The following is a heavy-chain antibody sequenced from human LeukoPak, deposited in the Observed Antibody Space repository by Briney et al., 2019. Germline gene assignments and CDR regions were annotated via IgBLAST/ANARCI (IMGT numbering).Heavy chain of an antibody. Sequence: GGSLRLSCAASGFTFSSYAMSWVRQAPGKGLEWVSAISGSGGSTYYADSVKGRFTISRDNSKNTLYLQMNSLRAEDTAVYYCAKDDLPTIFGVVITRDYFDYWGQGTLVTVSS. J-gene: IGHJ4*02. CDR3: AKDDLPTIFGVVITRDYFDY. D-gene: IGHD3-3*01. CDR2: ISGSGGST. CDR1: GFTFSSYA. V-gene: IGHV3-23*01.